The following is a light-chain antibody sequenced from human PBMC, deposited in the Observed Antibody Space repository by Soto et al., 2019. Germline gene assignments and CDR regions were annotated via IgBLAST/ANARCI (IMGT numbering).Light chain of an antibody. CDR1: QDIGSA. Sequence: QLTQSPSSLSASVGDRVTITCRAGQDIGSALAWYQQRPGKAPKLLLYDASNLEAGVPSRFSGSGSGTDFTLTITSLRPEDFAPYYCQQFNGFPLTFGGGTKVQIK. V-gene: IGKV1-13*02. J-gene: IGKJ4*01. CDR3: QQFNGFPLT. CDR2: DAS.